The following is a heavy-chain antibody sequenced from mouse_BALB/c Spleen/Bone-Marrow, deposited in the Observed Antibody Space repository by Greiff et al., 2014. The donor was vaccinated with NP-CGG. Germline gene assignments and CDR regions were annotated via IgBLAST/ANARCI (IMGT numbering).Heavy chain of an antibody. V-gene: IGHV2-9-2*01. Sequence: QVQLKESGPGLVAPSQSLSITCTVSGFSLTSYDISWFRQPPGKGLEWLGVIWTGGGTNYNSACMSRLSISKDDSKSQVFLKMNSLQTDDTAIYYCVRDYYGSYFDVWGAGTTVTVSS. CDR2: IWTGGGT. D-gene: IGHD1-1*01. CDR3: VRDYYGSYFDV. CDR1: GFSLTSYD. J-gene: IGHJ1*01.